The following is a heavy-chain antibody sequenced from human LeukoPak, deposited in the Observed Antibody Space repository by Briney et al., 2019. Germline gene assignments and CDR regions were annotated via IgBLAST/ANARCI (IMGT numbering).Heavy chain of an antibody. CDR1: GYTFTSNY. D-gene: IGHD5-24*01. V-gene: IGHV1-46*01. CDR3: ARDNSVRDEAWWFSP. J-gene: IGHJ5*02. CDR2: ISPSGGST. Sequence: ASVKVSCKASGYTFTSNYMHWVRQAPGQGPGWMGVISPSGGSTTYAQKFQGRVTLTRDMSTSTDYLELSSLRSEDTAVYYCARDNSVRDEAWWFSPWGQGTLVTVSS.